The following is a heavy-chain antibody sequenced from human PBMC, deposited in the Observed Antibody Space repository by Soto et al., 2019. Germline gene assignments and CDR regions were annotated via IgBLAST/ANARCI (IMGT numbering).Heavy chain of an antibody. Sequence: PGGSLRLSCAASGFTFSSYGMHWVRQAPGKGLEWVAVISYDGSNKYYADSVKGRFTISRDNSKNTLYLQMNSLRAEDTAVYYCANSKLALLWFGELLFDYWCQGTLVTVST. J-gene: IGHJ4*02. D-gene: IGHD3-10*01. V-gene: IGHV3-30*18. CDR2: ISYDGSNK. CDR3: ANSKLALLWFGELLFDY. CDR1: GFTFSSYG.